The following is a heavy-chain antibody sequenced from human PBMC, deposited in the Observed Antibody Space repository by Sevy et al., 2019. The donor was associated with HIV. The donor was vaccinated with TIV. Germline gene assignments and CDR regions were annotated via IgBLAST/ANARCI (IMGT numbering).Heavy chain of an antibody. CDR1: GYTFTGYY. Sequence: ASVKDSCKASGYTFTGYYMHWVRQAPGQGLEWMGWINPNSGGTNYAQKFQGRVTMTRDTSISTAYMELSRLRSDDTAVYYCARGFTMVRGVIISFVYWGQGTLVTVSS. D-gene: IGHD3-10*01. V-gene: IGHV1-2*02. J-gene: IGHJ4*02. CDR2: INPNSGGT. CDR3: ARGFTMVRGVIISFVY.